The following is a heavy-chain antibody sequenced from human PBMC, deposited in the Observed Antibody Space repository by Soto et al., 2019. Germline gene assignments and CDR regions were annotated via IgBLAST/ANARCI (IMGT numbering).Heavy chain of an antibody. CDR2: FFYSGIT. V-gene: IGHV4-39*01. J-gene: IGHJ5*02. Sequence: SETLSLTCTVSGGSISSYYWGWIRQPPGKGLEWIGNFFYSGITQYSPSLKSRVTISVDTSKNQFSLKLSSVTAADMAVYYCARQGYYGSGSYYKFRWFDPWGQGTLVTVSS. D-gene: IGHD3-10*01. CDR1: GGSISSYY. CDR3: ARQGYYGSGSYYKFRWFDP.